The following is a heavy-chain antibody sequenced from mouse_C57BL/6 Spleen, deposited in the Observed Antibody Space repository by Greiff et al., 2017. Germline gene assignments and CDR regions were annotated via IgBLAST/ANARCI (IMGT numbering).Heavy chain of an antibody. Sequence: VKQRPGQGLEWIGMIHPNSGSTNYNEKFKSKATLTVDKSSSTAYMQLSSLTSEDSAVYYCARSNYYGSNFDVWGTGTTVTVSS. CDR3: ARSNYYGSNFDV. D-gene: IGHD1-1*01. V-gene: IGHV1-64*01. J-gene: IGHJ1*03. CDR2: IHPNSGST.